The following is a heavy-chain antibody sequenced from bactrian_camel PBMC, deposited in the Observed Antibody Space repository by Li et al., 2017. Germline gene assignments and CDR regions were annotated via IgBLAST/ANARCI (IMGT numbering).Heavy chain of an antibody. V-gene: IGHV3S40*01. CDR3: TAAHGEGIGDTAREYNY. CDR1: AITFRRDA. CDR2: INSFGTTT. Sequence: VQLVESGGGLVQSGESLRLSCEASAITFRRDAMMWVRQAQGKGLEWVSGINSFGTTTYYSKSMKGRFTISRDNAKNTLSLHMSSLKPEDTAMYFCTAAHGEGIGDTAREYNYWGQGTQVTVS. D-gene: IGHD3*01. J-gene: IGHJ4*01.